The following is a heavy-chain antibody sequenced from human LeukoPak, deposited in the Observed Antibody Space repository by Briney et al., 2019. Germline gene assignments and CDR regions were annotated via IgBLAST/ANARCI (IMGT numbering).Heavy chain of an antibody. CDR2: ISGSGDST. J-gene: IGHJ6*02. Sequence: GGSLRLSCAASGFTFSRYAMTWVRQAPGKGLEWVSGISGSGDSTYYADSAKGRFAISRDNSKNTLYLQMSSLRAEDTAVYYCAKEEGGSSFYYGMDVWGQGTTVTVSS. D-gene: IGHD6-6*01. CDR3: AKEEGGSSFYYGMDV. CDR1: GFTFSRYA. V-gene: IGHV3-23*01.